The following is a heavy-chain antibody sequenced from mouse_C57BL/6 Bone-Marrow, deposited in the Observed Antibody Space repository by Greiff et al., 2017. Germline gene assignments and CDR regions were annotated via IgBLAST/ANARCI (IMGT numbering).Heavy chain of an antibody. Sequence: QVQLQQPGAELVKPGASVKLSCKASGSPFTSYWMHWVKQRPGRGLEWIGRIAPNSGGTKYNEKFQSKASLTVDKPSSTAYMQLSSLTSEDSAVYYCAVGYIWLSMDYWGQGTSVTGSS. V-gene: IGHV1-72*01. D-gene: IGHD1-3*01. J-gene: IGHJ4*01. CDR2: IAPNSGGT. CDR3: AVGYIWLSMDY. CDR1: GSPFTSYW.